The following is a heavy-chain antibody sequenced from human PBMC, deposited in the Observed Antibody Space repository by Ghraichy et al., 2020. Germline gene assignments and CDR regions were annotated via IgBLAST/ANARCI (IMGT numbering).Heavy chain of an antibody. CDR2: INHSGST. CDR3: ARLVVLGYCSSTSCYLSRNWYFDL. J-gene: IGHJ2*01. CDR1: GGSFSGYY. V-gene: IGHV4-34*01. D-gene: IGHD2-2*01. Sequence: SETLSLTCAVYGGSFSGYYWSWIRQPPGKGLEWIGEINHSGSTNYNPSLKSRVTISVDTSKNQFSLKLSSVTAADTAVYYCARLVVLGYCSSTSCYLSRNWYFDLWGRGTLVTVSS.